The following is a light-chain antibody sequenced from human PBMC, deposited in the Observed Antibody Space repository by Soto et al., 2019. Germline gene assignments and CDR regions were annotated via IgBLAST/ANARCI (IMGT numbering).Light chain of an antibody. J-gene: IGKJ4*01. Sequence: EIVLTQSPATLSLSPGERATLSCRASQSVSSYLAWYQQKPGQAPSLLIYDASNRATGIPDRFSGSGSGTDFPLTISSLESEGFAVYYCQQRSNWPPLTVGGGTKVEIK. CDR2: DAS. CDR3: QQRSNWPPLT. CDR1: QSVSSY. V-gene: IGKV3-11*01.